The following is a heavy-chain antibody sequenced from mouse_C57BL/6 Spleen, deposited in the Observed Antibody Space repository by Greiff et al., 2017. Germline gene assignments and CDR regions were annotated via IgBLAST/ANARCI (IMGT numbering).Heavy chain of an antibody. D-gene: IGHD2-4*01. CDR3: ARHRDYDVEYFDY. CDR2: ISSGGSYT. J-gene: IGHJ2*01. V-gene: IGHV5-6*01. Sequence: EVQLVESGGDLVKPGGSLKLSCAASGFTFSSYGMSWVRQTPDKRLEWVATISSGGSYTYYPDSVKGRFTISRDNAKNTLYLQMSSLKSEDTAMYYCARHRDYDVEYFDYWGQGTTLTVSS. CDR1: GFTFSSYG.